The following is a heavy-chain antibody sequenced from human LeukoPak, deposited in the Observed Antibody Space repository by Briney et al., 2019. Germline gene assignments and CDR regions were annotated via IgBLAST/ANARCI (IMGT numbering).Heavy chain of an antibody. CDR3: ARVQLIRYFDWPIYDAFDI. J-gene: IGHJ3*02. V-gene: IGHV4-34*01. Sequence: SETLSLTCAVYGGSFSGYYWSWIRQPPGKGLEWIGEINHSGSTNYNPSLKSRVTISVDTSKNQFSLKLSSVTAADTAVYYCARVQLIRYFDWPIYDAFDIWGQGTIVTVSS. D-gene: IGHD3-9*01. CDR1: GGSFSGYY. CDR2: INHSGST.